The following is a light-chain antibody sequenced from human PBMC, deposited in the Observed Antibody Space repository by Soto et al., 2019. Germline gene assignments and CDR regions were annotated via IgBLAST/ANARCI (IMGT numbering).Light chain of an antibody. J-gene: IGLJ1*01. CDR2: EVS. CDR3: SSYTSSSTYV. V-gene: IGLV2-14*01. Sequence: QSALTQPASVSGSPGQSITISCTGTSSDVGGYNYVSWYQQHPGKAPKLMIYEVSNRPSGVSNRFSGSKSGNTASLTIPGHQAGDEADYYCSSYTSSSTYVFGTGTKLTVL. CDR1: SSDVGGYNY.